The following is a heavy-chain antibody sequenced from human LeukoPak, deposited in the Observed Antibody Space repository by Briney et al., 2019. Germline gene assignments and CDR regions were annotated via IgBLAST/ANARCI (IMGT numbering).Heavy chain of an antibody. CDR3: ARDLGVSSSWYGHFQH. J-gene: IGHJ1*01. CDR2: ILNDGSNK. V-gene: IGHV3-30*04. CDR1: GFTFSSYA. D-gene: IGHD6-13*01. Sequence: GGSLRLSCAAPGFTFSSYALYWVRQAPGQGPEWVAAILNDGSNKYYADSVKGRFTISRDNSKNTLYLQMNSLRAEDTAVYYCARDLGVSSSWYGHFQHWGQGTLVTVSS.